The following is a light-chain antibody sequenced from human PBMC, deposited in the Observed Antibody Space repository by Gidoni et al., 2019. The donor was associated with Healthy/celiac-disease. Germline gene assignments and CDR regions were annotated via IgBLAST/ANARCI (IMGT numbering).Light chain of an antibody. CDR3: QQYNSYSGT. J-gene: IGKJ1*01. Sequence: DIQMTQSPSTLSASVGDRVTITCRASQSISSWLAWYQQKPGKAPKLLIYKASSVESGVPSRFSGSGSGTEFTLTISSLQPDDCATYYCQQYNSYSGTFGQGTKVEIK. V-gene: IGKV1-5*03. CDR2: KAS. CDR1: QSISSW.